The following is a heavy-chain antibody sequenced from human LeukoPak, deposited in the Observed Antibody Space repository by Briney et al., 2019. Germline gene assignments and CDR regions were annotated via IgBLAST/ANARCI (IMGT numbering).Heavy chain of an antibody. D-gene: IGHD3-22*01. V-gene: IGHV1-69*04. Sequence: SVKVSCKASGGTFSSYAISWVRQAPGQGLEWMGRIIPILGIANYAQKFQGRVTITADKSTSTAYMELISLRSEDTAVYYCAREYYDSSGYYSYFDYWGQGTLVTVSS. CDR2: IIPILGIA. J-gene: IGHJ4*02. CDR3: AREYYDSSGYYSYFDY. CDR1: GGTFSSYA.